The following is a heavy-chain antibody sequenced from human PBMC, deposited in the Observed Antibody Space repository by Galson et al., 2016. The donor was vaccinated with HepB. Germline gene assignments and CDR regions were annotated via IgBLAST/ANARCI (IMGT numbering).Heavy chain of an antibody. D-gene: IGHD1-26*01. CDR1: GGSISGYY. J-gene: IGHJ6*02. CDR3: ARRGAYYYYGMDV. Sequence: ETLSLTCTVSGGSISGYYWSWIRQPPGKGLEWIGYIYYSGSTNYNPSLKSRLTISVDTSKNQFSLKLNSVTAADTAVYYCARRGAYYYYGMDVWGQGTMVIVSS. CDR2: IYYSGST. V-gene: IGHV4-59*08.